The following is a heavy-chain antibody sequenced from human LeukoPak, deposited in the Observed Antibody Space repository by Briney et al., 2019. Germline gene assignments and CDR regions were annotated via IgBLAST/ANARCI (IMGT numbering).Heavy chain of an antibody. D-gene: IGHD3-3*01. CDR2: ISSSGSTI. Sequence: GGSLRLSCAASGFTFSSYEMNWVRQAPGKGLEWVSYISSSGSTIYYADSVKGRFTISRDNAKNSLYLQMNSLRAEDTAVYYCARAGRFLDTDAFDTWGQGTVVIVSS. CDR3: ARAGRFLDTDAFDT. CDR1: GFTFSSYE. J-gene: IGHJ3*02. V-gene: IGHV3-48*03.